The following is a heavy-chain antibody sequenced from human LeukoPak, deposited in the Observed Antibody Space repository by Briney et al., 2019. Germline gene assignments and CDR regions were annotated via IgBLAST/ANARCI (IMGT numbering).Heavy chain of an antibody. D-gene: IGHD2-2*02. J-gene: IGHJ6*04. CDR2: ISAYNGNT. V-gene: IGHV1-18*01. CDR1: GYTFTSYG. CDR3: ARDIHPIGYCSSTSCYNDWMDV. Sequence: ASVKVSCKASGYTFTSYGISWVRQAPGQGLEWMGWISAYNGNTNYAQKLQGRVTMTTDTSTSTAYMELRSLRSDDTAVYYCARDIHPIGYCSSTSCYNDWMDVWGKGTTVTVSS.